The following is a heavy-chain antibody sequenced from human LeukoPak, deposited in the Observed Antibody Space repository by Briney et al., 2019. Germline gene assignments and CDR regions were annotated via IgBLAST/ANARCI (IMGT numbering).Heavy chain of an antibody. Sequence: GGSLRLSCVASGFTVSSNYMSWVRQAPRKGLEWVSVIYSGGSTYYADSVKGRFTISRDNSKNTLYLQMNSLRAEDTAVYYCARDLSSSWYEDWGQGTLVTVSS. D-gene: IGHD6-13*01. CDR3: ARDLSSSWYED. V-gene: IGHV3-66*01. CDR2: IYSGGST. CDR1: GFTVSSNY. J-gene: IGHJ4*02.